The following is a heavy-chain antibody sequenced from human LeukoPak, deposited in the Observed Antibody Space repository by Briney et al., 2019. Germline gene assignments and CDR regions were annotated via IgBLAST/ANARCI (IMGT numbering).Heavy chain of an antibody. CDR3: ARVSGCSGGSCGWFDP. CDR2: TSAYNGNT. Sequence: ASVTVSCKASGYTFTSYGISWVRQAPGQGLAWMGWTSAYNGNTNYAQKLQGRGTMTTDTSTSTAYMELRSLRSDDTAVYYCARVSGCSGGSCGWFDPWGQGTLVTVSS. V-gene: IGHV1-18*01. D-gene: IGHD2-15*01. CDR1: GYTFTSYG. J-gene: IGHJ5*02.